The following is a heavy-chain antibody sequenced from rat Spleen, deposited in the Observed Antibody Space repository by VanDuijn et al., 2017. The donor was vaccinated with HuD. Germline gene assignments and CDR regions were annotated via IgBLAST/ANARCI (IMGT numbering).Heavy chain of an antibody. CDR3: VREEVGVRD. Sequence: EVKLVESGGGLVQPGRSLKLSCVASGFNFNDHWMGWVRQAPGKGLEWIGEINKDSSIRKYIPSLKDKITISRDNVQNTLYLQMSKLGSEDTGIYYCVREEVGVRDWGQGVMVTVSS. CDR1: GFNFNDHW. CDR2: INKDSSIR. D-gene: IGHD4-3*01. V-gene: IGHV4-2*01. J-gene: IGHJ2*01.